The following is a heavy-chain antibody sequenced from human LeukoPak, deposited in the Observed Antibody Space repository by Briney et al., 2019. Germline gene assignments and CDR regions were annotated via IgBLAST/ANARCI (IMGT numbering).Heavy chain of an antibody. V-gene: IGHV4-4*02. CDR1: GDSITSSKW. D-gene: IGHD3-16*01. J-gene: IGHJ4*02. CDR3: ASGSHAVTTHFDY. Sequence: SETLSLTCAVSGDSITSSKWWSWVRQSPEKGLEWIGEIYNSGATNYNPSLKSRVTMSVDKSKNQFSLNLSSVTAADTAVYYCASGSHAVTTHFDYWGQGTLVTVSS. CDR2: IYNSGAT.